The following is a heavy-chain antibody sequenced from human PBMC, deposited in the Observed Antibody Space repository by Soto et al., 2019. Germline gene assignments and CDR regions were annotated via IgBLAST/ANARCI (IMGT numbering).Heavy chain of an antibody. J-gene: IGHJ4*02. V-gene: IGHV3-64*01. CDR3: ARDHYYGSGTYHTSLDY. D-gene: IGHD3-10*01. CDR2: IGGNGGST. CDR1: GFTFSSYP. Sequence: EVQLVESGGGWVQPGGSLRLSCAASGFTFSSYPMYWVRQAPGKGLEYVSAIGGNGGSTYYANSVKGRFTISRDNSKNXXYVQMGSMRAEDMAVYYGARDHYYGSGTYHTSLDYWGQGTLVTVSS.